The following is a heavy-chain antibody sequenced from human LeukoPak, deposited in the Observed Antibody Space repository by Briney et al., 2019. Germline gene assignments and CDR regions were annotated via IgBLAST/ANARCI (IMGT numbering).Heavy chain of an antibody. CDR1: GGSISSGSYY. CDR3: AILPRYSMNDS. Sequence: SETLSLTCTVSGGSISSGSYYWSWIRQPAGKGLEWIGRIYTSGSTNYNPSLKSRVTISVDTSKNQFSLKLSSVTAADTAVYYCAILPRYSMNDSWGQGTLVTVSS. CDR2: IYTSGST. J-gene: IGHJ4*02. D-gene: IGHD3-16*02. V-gene: IGHV4-61*02.